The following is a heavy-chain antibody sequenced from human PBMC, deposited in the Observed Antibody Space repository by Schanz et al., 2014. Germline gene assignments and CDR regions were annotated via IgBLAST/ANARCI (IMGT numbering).Heavy chain of an antibody. J-gene: IGHJ3*02. CDR2: IWFDGSKT. V-gene: IGHV3-33*06. Sequence: QEQLVESGGGVVQPGRSLRLSCAASGFTFSDFGMHWVRQTPVKGLEWVATIWFDGSKTDYADSVKGRFTISRDNSKNTLYLQMNSLIAEDTAVYYCAKCIGWYGRCAFDIWGQGTMVTVSS. D-gene: IGHD6-19*01. CDR3: AKCIGWYGRCAFDI. CDR1: GFTFSDFG.